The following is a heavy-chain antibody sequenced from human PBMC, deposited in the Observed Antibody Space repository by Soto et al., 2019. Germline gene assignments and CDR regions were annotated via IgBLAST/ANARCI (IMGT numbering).Heavy chain of an antibody. Sequence: SETLSLTCTVSGGSISSYYWSWIRQPPGKGLEWIGYIYYSGSTNYNPSLKSRVTISVDTSKNQFSLKLSSVTAADTAVYYCARQKWLLPYYFDYWGQGTLVTSPQ. CDR2: IYYSGST. V-gene: IGHV4-59*08. CDR1: GGSISSYY. J-gene: IGHJ4*02. CDR3: ARQKWLLPYYFDY. D-gene: IGHD3-22*01.